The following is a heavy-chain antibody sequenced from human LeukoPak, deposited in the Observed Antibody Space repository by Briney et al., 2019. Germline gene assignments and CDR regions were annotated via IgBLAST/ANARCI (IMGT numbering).Heavy chain of an antibody. CDR1: GFTFSDYY. Sequence: GGSPRLSCAASGFTFSDYYMTWIRQAPGQGLEWISYISSSGVTTYYADSVKGRFTISRDNAKNSLSLFMNSLRAEDTAVYYCASSLNTVMVGPYYFEYWGQGTLVTVSA. J-gene: IGHJ4*02. CDR2: ISSSGVTT. CDR3: ASSLNTVMVGPYYFEY. D-gene: IGHD5-18*01. V-gene: IGHV3-11*04.